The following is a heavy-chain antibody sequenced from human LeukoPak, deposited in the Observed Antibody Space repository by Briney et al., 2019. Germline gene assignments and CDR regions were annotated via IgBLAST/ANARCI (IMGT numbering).Heavy chain of an antibody. D-gene: IGHD3-22*01. Sequence: GASVKVSCKASGYTFTSYGISWVRQAPGQGLEWMGWISAYNGNTNYAQKLQGRVTMTTDTSTSTAYMELRSLRSDDTAVYYCARDPYYYDSSGRFDYWGQGTLVTVSS. CDR3: ARDPYYYDSSGRFDY. CDR2: ISAYNGNT. CDR1: GYTFTSYG. V-gene: IGHV1-18*01. J-gene: IGHJ4*02.